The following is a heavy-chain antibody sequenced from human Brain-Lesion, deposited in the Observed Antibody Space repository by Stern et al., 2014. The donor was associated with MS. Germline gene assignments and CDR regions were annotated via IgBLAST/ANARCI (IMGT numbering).Heavy chain of an antibody. CDR2: IYYSGNT. D-gene: IGHD2-15*01. CDR1: GGSVSSTSYA. CDR3: AGEEDIRYCSGGSCTGNWFDP. V-gene: IGHV4-39*02. J-gene: IGHJ5*02. Sequence: VQLVQSGPGLVKPSETLSLTCTVAGGSVSSTSYAWAWIRQPPGKGLEWIGTIYYSGNTYYSPSLKSRLTISLDTSKNHFPLQLRFVTAADTAVYYCAGEEDIRYCSGGSCTGNWFDPWGQGTLVTVSS.